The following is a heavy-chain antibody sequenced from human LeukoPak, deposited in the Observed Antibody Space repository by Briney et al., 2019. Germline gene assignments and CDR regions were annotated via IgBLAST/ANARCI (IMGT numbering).Heavy chain of an antibody. CDR3: ARQEYSSGYY. V-gene: IGHV4-39*01. Sequence: SETLSLTCTVSGGSISSSSYYWGWIRQPPGKGLEWIGSIYYSGSTYYNPSLKSRVTISVDTSKNQFSLKLSPVTAADTAVYYCARQEYSSGYYWGQGTLVTVSS. CDR1: GGSISSSSYY. D-gene: IGHD6-19*01. CDR2: IYYSGST. J-gene: IGHJ4*02.